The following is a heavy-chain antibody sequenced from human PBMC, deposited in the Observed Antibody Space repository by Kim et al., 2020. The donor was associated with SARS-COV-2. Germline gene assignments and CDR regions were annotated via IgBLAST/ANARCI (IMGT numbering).Heavy chain of an antibody. CDR3: ARHYDILTGYSASNWFDP. CDR1: GYSFTSYW. Sequence: GESLKISCKGAGYSFTSYWISWVRQMPGKGLEWMGRIDPSDSYTNYSPSFQGHVTISADKSISTAYLQCSSLKASDTAMYYCARHYDILTGYSASNWFDPWGQGTLVTVSS. D-gene: IGHD3-9*01. V-gene: IGHV5-10-1*01. J-gene: IGHJ5*02. CDR2: IDPSDSYT.